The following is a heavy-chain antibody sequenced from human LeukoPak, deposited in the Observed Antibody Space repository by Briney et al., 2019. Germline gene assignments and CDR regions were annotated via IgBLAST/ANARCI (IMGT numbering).Heavy chain of an antibody. CDR1: GFTFSSYS. J-gene: IGHJ4*02. Sequence: GGSLRLSCAASGFTFSSYSMNWVRQAPGKGLEWVSSIRSSGSYIYYADSLKGRFTISRDNAKNSLYLQMNSLRAEDSAVYYCARDGPSIAADFDCWGQGTLVTVSS. CDR2: IRSSGSYI. V-gene: IGHV3-21*01. D-gene: IGHD6-6*01. CDR3: ARDGPSIAADFDC.